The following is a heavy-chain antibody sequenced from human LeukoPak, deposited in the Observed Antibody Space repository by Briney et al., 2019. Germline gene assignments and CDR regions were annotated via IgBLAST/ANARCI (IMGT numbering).Heavy chain of an antibody. J-gene: IGHJ6*04. CDR2: ISSSSSYV. Sequence: GGPLRLSCAASGFTFSSYSMNWVRQAPGKGLEWVSSISSSSSYVYYADSVKGRFTISRDNAKNSLYLQMNSLRAEDTAVYYCARVSCSSTSCYAQYGMDVWGKGTTVTVSS. D-gene: IGHD2-2*01. CDR3: ARVSCSSTSCYAQYGMDV. V-gene: IGHV3-21*01. CDR1: GFTFSSYS.